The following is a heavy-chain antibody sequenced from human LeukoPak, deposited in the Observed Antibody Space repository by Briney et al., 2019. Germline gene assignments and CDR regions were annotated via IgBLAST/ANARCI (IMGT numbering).Heavy chain of an antibody. CDR1: GYTFTIYG. Sequence: AAVTVSFKASGYTFTIYGISWVRQAPGQGREWMGWISAYNGNTNYSQKLQGRVTITTDTSTSTAYMELRSLRSDDTAVYYCAPSRGYSYGDYFDYWGQATLVTVSS. CDR2: ISAYNGNT. J-gene: IGHJ4*02. CDR3: APSRGYSYGDYFDY. D-gene: IGHD5-18*01. V-gene: IGHV1-18*04.